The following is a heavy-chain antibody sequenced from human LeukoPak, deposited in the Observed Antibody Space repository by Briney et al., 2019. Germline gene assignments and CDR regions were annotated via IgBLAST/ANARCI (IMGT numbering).Heavy chain of an antibody. CDR2: INPSGGST. Sequence: ASVKVSCKASGYTFTSYCMHWVRQAPGQGLEWMGIINPSGGSTSYAQKFQGRVTMTRDMSTSTVYMELSSLRSEDTAVYYCAREEMATITIDYWGQGTLVTVSS. CDR3: AREEMATITIDY. J-gene: IGHJ4*02. CDR1: GYTFTSYC. V-gene: IGHV1-46*01. D-gene: IGHD5-24*01.